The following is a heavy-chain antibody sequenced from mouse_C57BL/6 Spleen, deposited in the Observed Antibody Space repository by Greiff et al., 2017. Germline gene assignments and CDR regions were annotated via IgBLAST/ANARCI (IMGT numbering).Heavy chain of an antibody. V-gene: IGHV1-50*01. Sequence: QVQLQQPGAELVTPGASVKLSCKASGYTFTSYWMQWVKQRPGQGLEWIGEIDPSDSYTNYNLKFKGKATLTVDTSSSTAYMQLSSLTSEDSAVYYCARDYYGSSYGYWGQGTTLTVSS. D-gene: IGHD1-1*01. J-gene: IGHJ2*01. CDR3: ARDYYGSSYGY. CDR2: IDPSDSYT. CDR1: GYTFTSYW.